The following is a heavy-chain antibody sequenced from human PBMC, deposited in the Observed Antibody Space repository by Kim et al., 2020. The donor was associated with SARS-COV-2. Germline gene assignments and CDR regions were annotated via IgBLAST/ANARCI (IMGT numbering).Heavy chain of an antibody. CDR1: GYTFTGYY. V-gene: IGHV1-2*02. CDR3: ARPPYSAWYQLLFDY. D-gene: IGHD2-2*01. J-gene: IGHJ4*02. CDR2: INPNSGGT. Sequence: ASVKVSCKASGYTFTGYYMHWVRQAPGQGLEWMGWINPNSGGTNYAQKFQGRVTMTRDTSISTAYMELSRLRSDDTAVYYCARPPYSAWYQLLFDYWGQGTLVTVSS.